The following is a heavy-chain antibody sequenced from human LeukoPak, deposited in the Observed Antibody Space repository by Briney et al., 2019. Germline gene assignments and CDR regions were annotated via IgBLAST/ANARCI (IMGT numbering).Heavy chain of an antibody. D-gene: IGHD4-23*01. J-gene: IGHJ1*01. CDR2: ISSSGSYI. CDR3: ARGGKNIGYFQH. CDR1: ELTFSSYS. Sequence: PGGSLRLSCAASELTFSSYSMNWVRQAPGKGLEWVSSISSSGSYIYYADSVKGRFTISRDNAKNSLYLQMNSLRAEDTAVYYCARGGKNIGYFQHWGQGTLVTVSS. V-gene: IGHV3-21*01.